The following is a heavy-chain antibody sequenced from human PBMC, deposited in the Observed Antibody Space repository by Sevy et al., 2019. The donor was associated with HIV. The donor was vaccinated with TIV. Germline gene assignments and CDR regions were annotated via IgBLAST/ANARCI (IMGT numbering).Heavy chain of an antibody. CDR2: IKSKTDGGTT. D-gene: IGHD2-2*01. J-gene: IGHJ5*02. V-gene: IGHV3-15*01. Sequence: GGSLRLSCAASGFTFSNAWMSWVRQAPGKGLEWVGRIKSKTDGGTTDYAAPVKGRFTISRDDSKNTLYLQMNSLKTEDTAVYYCTTDPVVVPAARIDWFDPWGQGTLVTVSS. CDR1: GFTFSNAW. CDR3: TTDPVVVPAARIDWFDP.